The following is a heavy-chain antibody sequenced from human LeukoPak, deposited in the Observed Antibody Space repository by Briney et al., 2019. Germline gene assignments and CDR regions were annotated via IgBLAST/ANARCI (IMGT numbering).Heavy chain of an antibody. V-gene: IGHV3-21*01. CDR3: ARTPESSGYFPWYFDY. Sequence: PGGSLRLSCAASGFTFSTYSMNWVRRAPGKGLEWVSSITSSSPYIYYADSVKGRFTISRDNAKNSLYLQMNSLRAEDTAVYYCARTPESSGYFPWYFDYWGQGTLVTVSS. J-gene: IGHJ4*02. D-gene: IGHD3-22*01. CDR2: ITSSSPYI. CDR1: GFTFSTYS.